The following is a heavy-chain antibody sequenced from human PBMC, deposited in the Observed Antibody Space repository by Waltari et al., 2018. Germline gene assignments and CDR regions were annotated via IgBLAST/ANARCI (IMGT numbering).Heavy chain of an antibody. CDR3: ARSGTGTTRPFDY. CDR1: GYSISSGYY. D-gene: IGHD1-7*01. J-gene: IGHJ4*02. Sequence: QVQLQESGPGLVKPSETLSLTCAVSGYSISSGYYWGWIRQPPGKGLEWIGSIYHSGSTYYNQSLKSRVTISVDTSKNQFSLKLSSVTAADTAVYYCARSGTGTTRPFDYWGQGTLVTVSS. V-gene: IGHV4-38-2*01. CDR2: IYHSGST.